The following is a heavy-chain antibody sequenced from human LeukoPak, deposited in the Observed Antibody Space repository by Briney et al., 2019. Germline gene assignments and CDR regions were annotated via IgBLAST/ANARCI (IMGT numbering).Heavy chain of an antibody. V-gene: IGHV3-66*01. Sequence: GGSLRLSCAASGFTVRNNYMSWVRQAPGKWLEWVSVIYSGGSTYYADSVKGRFTISRENSKNTLYLQMNSLRAEDTAVYFCATGERMVRGDGVDYWGQGTLVTVSS. D-gene: IGHD3-10*01. CDR2: IYSGGST. CDR1: GFTVRNNY. J-gene: IGHJ4*02. CDR3: ATGERMVRGDGVDY.